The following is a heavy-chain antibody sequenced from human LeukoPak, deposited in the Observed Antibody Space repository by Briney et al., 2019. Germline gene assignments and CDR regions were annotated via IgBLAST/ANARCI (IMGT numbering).Heavy chain of an antibody. CDR3: ARDRYSSSANWFDP. V-gene: IGHV3-9*01. Sequence: PGGSLRLSCAASGFTFDDYAMHWVRQAPGKGLEWVSGISWNSGSIGYADSVKGRFTISRDNAKNSLYLQMNSLRAEDTAVYYCARDRYSSSANWFDPWGQGTLVTASS. CDR2: ISWNSGSI. J-gene: IGHJ5*02. CDR1: GFTFDDYA. D-gene: IGHD6-13*01.